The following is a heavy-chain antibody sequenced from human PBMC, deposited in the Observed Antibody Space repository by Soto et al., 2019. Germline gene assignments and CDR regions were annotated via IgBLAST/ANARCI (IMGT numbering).Heavy chain of an antibody. CDR2: ISSSSSYI. D-gene: IGHD6-19*01. V-gene: IGHV3-21*01. CDR1: GFTFSSYS. Sequence: GGSLRLSCAASGFTFSSYSMNWVRQAPGKGLEWVSSISSSSSYIYYADSVKGRFTISRDNAKNSLYLQMNSLRAEDTAVYYCASEIAVAGYNYYGMDVWGQGTTVTVS. J-gene: IGHJ6*02. CDR3: ASEIAVAGYNYYGMDV.